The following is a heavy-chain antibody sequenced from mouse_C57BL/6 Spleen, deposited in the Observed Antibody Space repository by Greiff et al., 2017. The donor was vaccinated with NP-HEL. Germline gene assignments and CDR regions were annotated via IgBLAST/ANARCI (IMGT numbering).Heavy chain of an antibody. Sequence: QVQLQQPGAELVKPGASVKMSCKASGYTFTSYWITWVKQRPGQGLEWIGDIYPGSGSTNYNEKFKSKATLTVDTSSSTAYMQLSSLTSEDSAVYYCARSDTPVVAHFDYWGQGTTLTVSS. V-gene: IGHV1-55*01. CDR3: ARSDTPVVAHFDY. J-gene: IGHJ2*01. CDR1: GYTFTSYW. CDR2: IYPGSGST. D-gene: IGHD1-1*01.